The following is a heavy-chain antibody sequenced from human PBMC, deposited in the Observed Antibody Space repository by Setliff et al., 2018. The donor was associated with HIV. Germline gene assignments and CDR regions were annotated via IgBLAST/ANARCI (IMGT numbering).Heavy chain of an antibody. D-gene: IGHD5-12*01. CDR1: GGSISSGSYY. V-gene: IGHV4-31*03. CDR3: AREPATYNGYNWDCYGTDL. J-gene: IGHJ6*02. Sequence: KSSETLSLTCSVSGGSISSGSYYWSWIRQHPGRGLEWIGYIFYSGSTTYNPSLKSRLTISIDTSKNRFSLKLKSVTAADTAVYYCAREPATYNGYNWDCYGTDLWGQGTTVTVSS. CDR2: IFYSGST.